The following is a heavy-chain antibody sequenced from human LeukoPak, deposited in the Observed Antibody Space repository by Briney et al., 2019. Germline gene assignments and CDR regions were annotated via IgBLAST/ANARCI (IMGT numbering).Heavy chain of an antibody. CDR3: VKDFGRNLGGPGY. D-gene: IGHD3-10*01. CDR2: ISGSGGST. J-gene: IGHJ4*02. CDR1: GFTFSSYA. Sequence: GGSLRLSCAASGFTFSSYAMSWVRQAPGKGLEWVSAISGSGGSTYYADSVKGRFTISRDNSKNTLYLQMNSLRAEDTAIHYCVKDFGRNLGGPGYWGRGTLVTVSS. V-gene: IGHV3-23*01.